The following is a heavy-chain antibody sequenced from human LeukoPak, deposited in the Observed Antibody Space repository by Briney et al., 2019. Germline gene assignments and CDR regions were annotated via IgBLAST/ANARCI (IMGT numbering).Heavy chain of an antibody. CDR1: GYTFTGYY. CDR2: INPNSGGT. Sequence: ASVKVSCKASGYTFTGYYMHWVRQAPGQGLEWMGWINPNSGGTNYAQKFQGWVTMTRDTSISTAYMELSRLRSDDTAVYYCARKGVWFGELSGSEDDAFDIWGQGTMVTVSS. V-gene: IGHV1-2*04. CDR3: ARKGVWFGELSGSEDDAFDI. D-gene: IGHD3-10*01. J-gene: IGHJ3*02.